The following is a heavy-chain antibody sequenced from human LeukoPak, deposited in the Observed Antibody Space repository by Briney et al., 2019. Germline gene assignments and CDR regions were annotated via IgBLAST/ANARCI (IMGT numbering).Heavy chain of an antibody. CDR3: ARLGNRYSDL. D-gene: IGHD4-23*01. CDR1: GFTFSTYW. CDR2: IKQDGSEK. Sequence: PGGSLRLSCAASGFTFSTYWMRWVRQAPGKGREWVAYIKQDGSEKYYVDSVKGRFTLSRDNARNSVYLQMNSLRADDTAVYYCARLGNRYSDLWGRDTLVAVSS. J-gene: IGHJ2*01. V-gene: IGHV3-7*01.